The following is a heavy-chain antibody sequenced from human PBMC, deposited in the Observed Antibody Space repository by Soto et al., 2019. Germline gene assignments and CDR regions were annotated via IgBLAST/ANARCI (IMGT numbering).Heavy chain of an antibody. J-gene: IGHJ4*02. CDR2: LSYDGSNK. CDR3: AKDMKWGGMSTIHYFDS. V-gene: IGHV3-30*04. D-gene: IGHD3-3*01. CDR1: GFTFSSFV. Sequence: PGGSLRLSCAASGFTFSSFVMHWVRQAPGKGLEWVAALSYDGSNKNYADSVKGRFTISRDTSKSTLYPQMNSLRPEDTALYYCAKDMKWGGMSTIHYFDSWGQGTQVTVSS.